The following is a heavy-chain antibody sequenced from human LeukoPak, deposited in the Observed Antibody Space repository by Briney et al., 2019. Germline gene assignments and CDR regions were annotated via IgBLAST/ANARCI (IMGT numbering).Heavy chain of an antibody. Sequence: GSLRLSCAASGFNFNRYAVAWVHQAPGKGLEWVSSVSGSGGRTFFADSVKGRFTVSRDNSVFLQMNSLRVEDTALYYCAQSTSMRYFFDLWGRGTLVTVSS. J-gene: IGHJ2*01. CDR2: VSGSGGRT. CDR3: AQSTSMRYFFDL. D-gene: IGHD2-8*01. V-gene: IGHV3-23*01. CDR1: GFNFNRYA.